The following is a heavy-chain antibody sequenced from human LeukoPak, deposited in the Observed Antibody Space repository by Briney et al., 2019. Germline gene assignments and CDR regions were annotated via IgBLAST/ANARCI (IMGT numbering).Heavy chain of an antibody. CDR3: VSDVAAAAPLYYLDY. J-gene: IGHJ4*02. CDR2: ISSDGNKK. CDR1: GFTFRNLA. V-gene: IGHV3-30*04. D-gene: IGHD6-13*01. Sequence: GGSLRLSCAASGFTFRNLAMHWVRQAPGKGLEWVAVISSDGNKKYFADSVKGRFTISRDNSRGTLYLQMNSLRAEDSAVYYCVSDVAAAAPLYYLDYWGQGTLVTASS.